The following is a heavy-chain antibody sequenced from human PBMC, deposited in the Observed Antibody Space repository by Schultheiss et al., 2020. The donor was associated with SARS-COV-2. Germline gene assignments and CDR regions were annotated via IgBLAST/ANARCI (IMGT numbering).Heavy chain of an antibody. CDR1: GASISSSGYS. CDR3: ARDRSGTYDYFDY. J-gene: IGHJ4*02. V-gene: IGHV4-31*03. Sequence: SETLSLTCTVSGASISSSGYSWSWIRQHPGKGLEWIGYIYYSGSTFYNPSLKSRITISVDTSKNQFSLRLNSVTAADTAVYYCARDRSGTYDYFDYWSQGTLVTVSS. CDR2: IYYSGST. D-gene: IGHD1-26*01.